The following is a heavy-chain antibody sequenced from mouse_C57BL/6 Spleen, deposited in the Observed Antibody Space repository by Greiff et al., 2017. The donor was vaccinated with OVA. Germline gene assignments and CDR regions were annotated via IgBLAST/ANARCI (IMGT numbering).Heavy chain of an antibody. D-gene: IGHD3-3*01. V-gene: IGHV5-17*01. CDR3: ARDGQRAMDY. Sequence: EVKLMESGGGLVKPGGSLKLSCAASGFTFSDYGMHWVRQAPEKGLEWVAYISSGSSTIYYADTVKGRFTISRDNAKNTLFLQMTSLRSEDTAMYYCARDGQRAMDYWGQGTSVTVSS. CDR2: ISSGSSTI. CDR1: GFTFSDYG. J-gene: IGHJ4*01.